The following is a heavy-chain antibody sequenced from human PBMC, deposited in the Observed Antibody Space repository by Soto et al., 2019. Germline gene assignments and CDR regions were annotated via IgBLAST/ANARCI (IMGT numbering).Heavy chain of an antibody. J-gene: IGHJ6*03. Sequence: GALRLSCAASGFPFSSYAMSWVRQAPGTGLEWVSSINIDGATHYMDSVKGRFTISRDNSKNTLYLQMSSLRAEDTTVYYCAKDYYMGVWAKGTTVTVSS. CDR3: AKDYYMGV. CDR2: INIDGAT. CDR1: GFPFSSYA. V-gene: IGHV3-23*01.